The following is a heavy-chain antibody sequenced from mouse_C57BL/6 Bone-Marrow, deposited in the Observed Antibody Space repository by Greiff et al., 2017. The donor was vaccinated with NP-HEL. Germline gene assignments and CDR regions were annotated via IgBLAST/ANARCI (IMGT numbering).Heavy chain of an antibody. D-gene: IGHD2-4*01. CDR2: INPNNGGT. CDR1: GYTFTDYY. CDR3: ARERYYDYVDD. V-gene: IGHV1-26*01. Sequence: EVQLQQSGPELVKPGASVKISCKASGYTFTDYYMNWVKQSHGQSLEWIGDINPNNGGTSYNQKFKGKATLTVDKSSSTAYMELRSLTSEDSAVYYCARERYYDYVDDWGQGTTLTVSS. J-gene: IGHJ2*01.